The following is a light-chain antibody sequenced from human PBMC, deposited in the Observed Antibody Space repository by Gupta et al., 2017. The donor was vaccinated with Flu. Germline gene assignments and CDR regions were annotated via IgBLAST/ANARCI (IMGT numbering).Light chain of an antibody. V-gene: IGLV2-8*01. CDR1: SSDVGGYNY. CDR3: SSDSGSNNRYV. J-gene: IGLJ1*01. Sequence: QSALPQPPSASGSPGQSVTISCTGTSSDVGGYNYVSWYQQHPGKAPKLMIYEVNKRPSGVPDRFSGSKSGNTASLTVSGLQAEDEADYYCSSDSGSNNRYVFGAGTKVTVL. CDR2: EVN.